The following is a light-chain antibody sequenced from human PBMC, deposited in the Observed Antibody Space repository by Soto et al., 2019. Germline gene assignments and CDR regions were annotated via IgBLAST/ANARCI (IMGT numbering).Light chain of an antibody. J-gene: IGKJ4*01. V-gene: IGKV3-15*01. CDR3: QQYNNWPFT. CDR1: QSVSSN. CDR2: GAS. Sequence: ERVLISAPAALSKTQGERATLSCRASQSVSSNLAWYQQKPGQAPRLLIYGASTRATGIPARFSGSGSGTEFTLTISSLQSEDFAVYYCQQYNNWPFTFGGGTKVDIK.